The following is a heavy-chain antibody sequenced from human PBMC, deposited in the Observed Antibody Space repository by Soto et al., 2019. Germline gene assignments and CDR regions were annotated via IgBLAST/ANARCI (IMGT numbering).Heavy chain of an antibody. D-gene: IGHD3-3*01. CDR1: GFTFSSYC. J-gene: IGHJ4*02. CDR3: ARVLYDFWSGYFDY. V-gene: IGHV3-7*05. Sequence: GGSLRLSCAASGFTFSSYCMSWVRQAPGKGLEWVANIKQDGSEKYYVDSVKGRFTISRDNAKNSLYLQMNSLRAEYTSVYYCARVLYDFWSGYFDYWGKGTLVTVS. CDR2: IKQDGSEK.